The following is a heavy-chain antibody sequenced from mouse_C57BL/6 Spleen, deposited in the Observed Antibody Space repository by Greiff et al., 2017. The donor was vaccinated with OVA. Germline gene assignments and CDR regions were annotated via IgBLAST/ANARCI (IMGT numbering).Heavy chain of an antibody. Sequence: QVQLQQSGAELARPGASVKLSCKASGYTFTSYGISWVKQRTGQGLEWIGEIYPRSGNTYYNEKFKGKATLTADKSSSTAYMELRSLTSEDSAVYFCARGGDSYDYDRNAMDYWGQGTSVTVSS. V-gene: IGHV1-81*01. CDR2: IYPRSGNT. CDR1: GYTFTSYG. D-gene: IGHD2-4*01. CDR3: ARGGDSYDYDRNAMDY. J-gene: IGHJ4*01.